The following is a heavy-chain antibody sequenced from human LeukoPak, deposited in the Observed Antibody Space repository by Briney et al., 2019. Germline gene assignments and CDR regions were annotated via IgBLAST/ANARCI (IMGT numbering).Heavy chain of an antibody. CDR3: ARGPTYYYDSSGLSY. Sequence: PGGSLRLSCAASGFTFSSYGMHWVRQAPGKGLEWVAVIWYDGSNKYYADSVKGRFTISRDNSKNTLYLQMNSLRAEDTAVYYCARGPTYYYDSSGLSYWGQGTLVTVSS. CDR1: GFTFSSYG. J-gene: IGHJ4*02. D-gene: IGHD3-22*01. CDR2: IWYDGSNK. V-gene: IGHV3-33*01.